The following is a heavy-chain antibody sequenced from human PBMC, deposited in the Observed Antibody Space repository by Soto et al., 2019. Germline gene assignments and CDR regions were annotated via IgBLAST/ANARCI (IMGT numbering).Heavy chain of an antibody. J-gene: IGHJ6*03. Sequence: SETLSLTCTVSGGSISSYYWSWIRQPPGKGLVWIGYIYYSGSTNYNPSLKSRVTISVDTSKNQLSLKLSSVTAADTAVYYCATSADNDNYYMDVWGKGTTVTVSS. CDR2: IYYSGST. D-gene: IGHD1-1*01. CDR1: GGSISSYY. V-gene: IGHV4-59*01. CDR3: ATSADNDNYYMDV.